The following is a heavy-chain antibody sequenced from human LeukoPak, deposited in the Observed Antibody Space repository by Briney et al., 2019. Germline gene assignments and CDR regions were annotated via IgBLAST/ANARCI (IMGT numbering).Heavy chain of an antibody. D-gene: IGHD3-3*01. J-gene: IGHJ4*02. V-gene: IGHV3-23*01. Sequence: GGSLRLSCAASGFTFSNYAMYWVRQAPDKGLQWVSVFRNSGTNTYYADSVKGRFTISRDNSKNTLYLQMSIMRAENTAVYYRATFVSIFGGTPRKNFDYWGQGTLVTVSS. CDR2: FRNSGTNT. CDR1: GFTFSNYA. CDR3: ATFVSIFGGTPRKNFDY.